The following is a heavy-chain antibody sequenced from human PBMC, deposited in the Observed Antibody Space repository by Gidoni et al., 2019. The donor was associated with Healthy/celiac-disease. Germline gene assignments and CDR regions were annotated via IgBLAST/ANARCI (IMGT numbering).Heavy chain of an antibody. Sequence: QITLKESGPTLVKPTQTLTLTCTFSGFSLSTSGVGVGWIRQPPGKALEWLALIYWDDDKRYSPSLKSRLTITKDTSKNQVVLTMTNMDPVDTATYYCAHSRDKGWLRFIVWDYWGQGTLVTVSS. D-gene: IGHD5-12*01. CDR3: AHSRDKGWLRFIVWDY. V-gene: IGHV2-5*02. CDR1: GFSLSTSGVG. J-gene: IGHJ4*02. CDR2: IYWDDDK.